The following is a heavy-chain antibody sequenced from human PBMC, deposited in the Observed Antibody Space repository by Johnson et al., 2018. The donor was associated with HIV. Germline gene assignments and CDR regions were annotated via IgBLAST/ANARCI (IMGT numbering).Heavy chain of an antibody. CDR3: ARDLAYNSRWTGAFDI. J-gene: IGHJ3*02. CDR1: GFTFSNYA. Sequence: QVQLVESGGGVVQPGRSLRLSCAASGFTFSNYALHWVRQAPGRGLEWVALISHDGSDKYYADSVKGRVTISRDNPKNTVYLHMNNLRAEDTAVYYCARDLAYNSRWTGAFDIWGQGTMVTVSS. D-gene: IGHD6-13*01. CDR2: ISHDGSDK. V-gene: IGHV3-30*04.